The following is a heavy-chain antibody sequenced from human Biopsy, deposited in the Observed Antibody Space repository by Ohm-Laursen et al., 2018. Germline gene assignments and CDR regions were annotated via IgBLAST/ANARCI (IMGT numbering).Heavy chain of an antibody. D-gene: IGHD2-2*01. Sequence: SSVKVSCKPSGGSFSSYAISWVRQAPGQGLEWMGGIIHFFGTPNYAQMFQGRVTITAHTSTSRAYMELSSLRSDDTAVYYCARGRRLPAAISSYYYAMDVWGQGTTVTVSS. CDR3: ARGRRLPAAISSYYYAMDV. J-gene: IGHJ6*02. V-gene: IGHV1-69*06. CDR2: IIHFFGTP. CDR1: GGSFSSYA.